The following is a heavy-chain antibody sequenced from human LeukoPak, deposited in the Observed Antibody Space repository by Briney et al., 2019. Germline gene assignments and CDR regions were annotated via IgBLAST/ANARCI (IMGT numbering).Heavy chain of an antibody. CDR1: GGSLSSYY. D-gene: IGHD6-13*01. J-gene: IGHJ4*02. V-gene: IGHV4-59*01. CDR2: IYYSGST. CDR3: ARGNSQQLVPFDY. Sequence: PSETLSLTCTVSGGSLSSYYWSWIRQPPGKGLEWIGYIYYSGSTNYNPSLKSRDTISVDTSKNQFSLKLSSVTAADTAVYYCARGNSQQLVPFDYWGQGTLVTVSS.